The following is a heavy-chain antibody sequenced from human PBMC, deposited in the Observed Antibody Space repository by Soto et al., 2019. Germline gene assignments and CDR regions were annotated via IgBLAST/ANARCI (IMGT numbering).Heavy chain of an antibody. CDR3: ARAPTQSGFDS. Sequence: GASLKISCKGSGYTFTNYWIGWVRQMPGKGLEWMGIIYPGDSDTRYSPSFQGQVTISADKSISTAYLQWSSLKASGTAMDYCARAPTQSGFDSWGQGTLVTVSS. V-gene: IGHV5-51*01. J-gene: IGHJ4*02. CDR1: GYTFTNYW. CDR2: IYPGDSDT.